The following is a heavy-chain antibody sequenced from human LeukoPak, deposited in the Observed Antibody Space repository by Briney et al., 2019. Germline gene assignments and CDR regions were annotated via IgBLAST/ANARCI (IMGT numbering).Heavy chain of an antibody. V-gene: IGHV4-59*02. D-gene: IGHD6-19*01. Sequence: ASETLSLTCSVSGVSVSNHHWSWIRQPPGKGLEWMGWFYYSGGTYLNPSLGSRGTISADTSRNHLSLNLRSLTAADTAVYYCARHSSGWHFDSWGQGALVTVSS. CDR1: GVSVSNHH. CDR3: ARHSSGWHFDS. J-gene: IGHJ4*02. CDR2: FYYSGGT.